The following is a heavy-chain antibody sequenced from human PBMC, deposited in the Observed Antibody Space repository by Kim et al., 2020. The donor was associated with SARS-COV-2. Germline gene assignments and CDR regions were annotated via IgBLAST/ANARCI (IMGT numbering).Heavy chain of an antibody. CDR3: ARGAYTVNWFDP. CDR2: IWYEGSNK. D-gene: IGHD4-17*01. V-gene: IGHV3-33*01. Sequence: GGSLRLSCAASGFTFSNYGMHWVRQAPGKGLEWVAVIWYEGSNKYYADSVKGRFTISRDNSKNTLYLQMNSLRAEDTAVYYCARGAYTVNWFDPWGQGTLVTVSS. J-gene: IGHJ5*02. CDR1: GFTFSNYG.